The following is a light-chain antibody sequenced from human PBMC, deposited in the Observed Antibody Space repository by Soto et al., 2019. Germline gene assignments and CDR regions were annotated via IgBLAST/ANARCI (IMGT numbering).Light chain of an antibody. CDR2: AAS. CDR3: QQSYHSPQT. V-gene: IGKV1-39*01. Sequence: DIQMTQSPSSLSASVGDEVTITCRASQTIMTYLNWYQLKPGKPPRLLIYAASSLQSGVPSRFSGSGSGTDFTLTISSLQPEDFATYSFQQSYHSPQTFGRGTKVEIK. J-gene: IGKJ1*01. CDR1: QTIMTY.